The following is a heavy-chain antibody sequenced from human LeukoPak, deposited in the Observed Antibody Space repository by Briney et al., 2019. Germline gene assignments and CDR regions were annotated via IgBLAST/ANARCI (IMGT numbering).Heavy chain of an antibody. CDR2: INAGNGNT. CDR1: GYTFTSYA. CDR3: ARDYGLLWFGGVFDY. D-gene: IGHD3-10*01. J-gene: IGHJ4*02. Sequence: ASVKVPCKASGYTFTSYAMHWVRQAPGQRLEWMGWINAGNGNTKYSQKFQGRVTITRDTSASTAYMELSSLRSEDTAVYYCARDYGLLWFGGVFDYWGQGTLVTVSS. V-gene: IGHV1-3*01.